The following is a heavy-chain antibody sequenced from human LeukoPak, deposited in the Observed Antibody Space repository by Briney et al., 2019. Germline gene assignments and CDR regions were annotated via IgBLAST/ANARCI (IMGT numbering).Heavy chain of an antibody. CDR1: GFTFSSYG. CDR3: ARDVRASGWTGYFDY. CDR2: TWYDGSNK. D-gene: IGHD6-19*01. V-gene: IGHV3-33*01. Sequence: PGRSLRLSCAASGFTFSSYGMHWVRQAPGKGLEWVAVTWYDGSNKYYADSVKGRFTISRDNSKNTLYLQMNSLRAEDTAAYYCARDVRASGWTGYFDYWGQGTLVTVSS. J-gene: IGHJ4*02.